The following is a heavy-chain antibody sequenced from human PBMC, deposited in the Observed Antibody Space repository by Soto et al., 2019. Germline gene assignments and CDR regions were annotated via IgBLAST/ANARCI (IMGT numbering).Heavy chain of an antibody. CDR3: ARDLVCCSAGSCRYNWLDS. CDR2: IIPIYGIS. Sequence: QVQLVQSGAEVKKPGSSVKVSCKASGDTFTNYAISWVRQAPGQGLEWMGGIIPIYGISHYAQKFQDRVTITADTCTSTADMELSSLRPEDTAVYYCARDLVCCSAGSCRYNWLDSWGQGTLVTVSS. CDR1: GDTFTNYA. J-gene: IGHJ5*01. V-gene: IGHV1-69*17. D-gene: IGHD2-15*01.